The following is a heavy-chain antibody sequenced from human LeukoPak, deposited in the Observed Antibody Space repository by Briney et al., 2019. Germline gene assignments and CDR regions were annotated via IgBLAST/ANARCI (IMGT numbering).Heavy chain of an antibody. CDR2: INPNNGGT. CDR3: ARTYRYGRFDY. Sequence: ASVKVSCKASGYTFTDYYIHWVRQAPGQGLEWLGWINPNNGGTSYVQKFQGRVTMTRDTSISTAYMELSRLRSDDTAVYYCARTYRYGRFDYWGQGTLVTVSS. D-gene: IGHD5-18*01. J-gene: IGHJ4*02. V-gene: IGHV1-2*02. CDR1: GYTFTDYY.